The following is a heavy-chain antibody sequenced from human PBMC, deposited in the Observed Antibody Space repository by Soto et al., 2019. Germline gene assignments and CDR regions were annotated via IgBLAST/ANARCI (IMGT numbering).Heavy chain of an antibody. CDR3: ARVPSRYCSGGSCYSENDY. V-gene: IGHV3-21*01. J-gene: IGHJ4*02. CDR2: ISSSSSYI. Sequence: TGGSLRLSCAASGFTFSSYSMNWVRQAPGKGLEWVSSISSSSSYIYYADSVKGRFTISRDNAKNSLYLQMNSLRAEDTAVYYCARVPSRYCSGGSCYSENDYWGQGTLVTVSS. D-gene: IGHD2-15*01. CDR1: GFTFSSYS.